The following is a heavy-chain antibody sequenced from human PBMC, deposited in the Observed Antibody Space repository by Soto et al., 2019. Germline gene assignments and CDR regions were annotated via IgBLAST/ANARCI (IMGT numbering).Heavy chain of an antibody. Sequence: EVQLLESGGNLVQPGESLRLSCAASGFTFSSYAMSWVRQATGKGLEWVSHISSGGDTSYTDSVKGRFTISRDNSKNPLPLQMNRLRGEDTAVYVCANTYKDPSYSAGLQASFDIGGQGKIVTVSS. D-gene: IGHD3-16*01. CDR1: GFTFSSYA. J-gene: IGHJ3*02. V-gene: IGHV3-23*01. CDR3: ANTYKDPSYSAGLQASFDI. CDR2: ISSGGDT.